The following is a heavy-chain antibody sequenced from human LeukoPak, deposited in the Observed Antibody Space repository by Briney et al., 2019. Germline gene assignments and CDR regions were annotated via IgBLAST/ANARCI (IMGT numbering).Heavy chain of an antibody. Sequence: GGSLRLSCAASGFTFSSYSMNWVRQAPGKGLEWVSSISSSSSYIYYADSVKGRFTISRDNAKDSLYLQMNSLRAEDTAVYYCARYKSPEGLQHWGQGTLVTVSS. CDR2: ISSSSSYI. CDR1: GFTFSSYS. J-gene: IGHJ1*01. V-gene: IGHV3-21*04. CDR3: ARYKSPEGLQH. D-gene: IGHD1-1*01.